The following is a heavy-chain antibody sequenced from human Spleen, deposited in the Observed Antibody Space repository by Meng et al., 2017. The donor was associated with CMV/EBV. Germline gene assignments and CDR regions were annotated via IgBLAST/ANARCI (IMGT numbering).Heavy chain of an antibody. CDR3: ARCPITGPISRAFDI. D-gene: IGHD1-7*01. V-gene: IGHV4-31*02. CDR2: IYYSKST. CDR1: GSISIDVYY. J-gene: IGHJ3*02. Sequence: GSISIDVYYWTWIRQNPGKGLEWIGYIYYSKSTYYKSSLKGRLTLSIDTSRNQFSLKLRSVTAADTAVYYCARCPITGPISRAFDIWGQGTMVTVSS.